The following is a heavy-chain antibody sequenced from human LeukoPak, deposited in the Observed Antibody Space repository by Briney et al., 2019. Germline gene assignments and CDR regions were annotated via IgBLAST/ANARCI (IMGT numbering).Heavy chain of an antibody. D-gene: IGHD5-18*01. J-gene: IGHJ3*02. Sequence: PGGSLRLSCAASGFTFSNAWMSWVRQAPGKGLEWVGRIKSKTDGGTTDYAAPVKGRFTISRDDSKNTLYLQVNSLKTEDTAVYYCTTDTMVTDAFDIWAKGQWSPSLQ. CDR1: GFTFSNAW. V-gene: IGHV3-15*01. CDR3: TTDTMVTDAFDI. CDR2: IKSKTDGGTT.